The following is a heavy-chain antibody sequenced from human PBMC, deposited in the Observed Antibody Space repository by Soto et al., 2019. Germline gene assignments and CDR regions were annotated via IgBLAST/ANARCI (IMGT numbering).Heavy chain of an antibody. Sequence: QVQLVESGGGVVQPGRSLRLSCAASGFTFSSYGMHWVRQARGTGLEWVAVIWYDGSNKYYADSVKGRFTISRDNSKNTLYLQMHSLRAEDTAVYYCARGGALDWNYGPPRGVFDYWGQGTLVTVSS. J-gene: IGHJ4*02. CDR1: GFTFSSYG. V-gene: IGHV3-33*01. D-gene: IGHD1-7*01. CDR3: ARGGALDWNYGPPRGVFDY. CDR2: IWYDGSNK.